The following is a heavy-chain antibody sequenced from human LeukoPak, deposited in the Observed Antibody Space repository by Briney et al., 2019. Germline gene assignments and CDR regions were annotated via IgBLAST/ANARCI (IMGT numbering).Heavy chain of an antibody. V-gene: IGHV3-30*02. CDR3: AKIEGKYQLANIPDS. D-gene: IGHD2-2*01. Sequence: GGSLRLSCVASGFTFSYFGMHWVRQAPGKGLEWVAFIRYDGSNEYYAESVKGRFTISRDNSKNTLYLQINSLRVEDTAAYYCAKIEGKYQLANIPDSWGQGTLVTVSS. CDR2: IRYDGSNE. J-gene: IGHJ4*02. CDR1: GFTFSYFG.